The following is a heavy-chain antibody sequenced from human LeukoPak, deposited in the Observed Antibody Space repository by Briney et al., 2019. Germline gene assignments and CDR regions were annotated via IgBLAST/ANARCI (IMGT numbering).Heavy chain of an antibody. CDR1: GYSFINNG. D-gene: IGHD3-16*01. V-gene: IGHV1-18*01. Sequence: ASVKVSCKASGYSFINNGINRVRQASGQGLEWMGWISPYNGNTNFAQKLQGRVTLTTDTSTSTAYLELRSLRSDDTAVYYCARGETRNDYWGQGTLVTVSS. CDR2: ISPYNGNT. J-gene: IGHJ4*02. CDR3: ARGETRNDY.